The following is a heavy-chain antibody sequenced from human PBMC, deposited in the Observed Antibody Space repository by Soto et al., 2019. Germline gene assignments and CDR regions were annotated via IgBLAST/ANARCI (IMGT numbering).Heavy chain of an antibody. V-gene: IGHV4-59*01. Sequence: QVQLQESGPGLVKPSETLSLTCTVSGDSINNYYWNWIRQPPGKGLEWIGYIYYTGSTNYSPSLKSRVTISVDTSKSQLSLNLASVTAADTAVYYCARGIVGATTPFDYWGQGTLVTVSS. J-gene: IGHJ4*02. CDR1: GDSINNYY. D-gene: IGHD1-26*01. CDR3: ARGIVGATTPFDY. CDR2: IYYTGST.